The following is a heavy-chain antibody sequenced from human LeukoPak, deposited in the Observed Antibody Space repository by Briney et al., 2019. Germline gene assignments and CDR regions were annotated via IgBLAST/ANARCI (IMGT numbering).Heavy chain of an antibody. CDR3: VRGSGYDTYWFDP. Sequence: SQTLSLTCTVSGGSISSGGYYWSWIRQHPGKGLEWIGYICYSGSTYYNPSLKSRVTISVDTSKNQFSLKLSSVTAADTAVYYCVRGSGYDTYWFDPWGQGTLVTVSS. V-gene: IGHV4-31*03. D-gene: IGHD5-12*01. J-gene: IGHJ5*02. CDR2: ICYSGST. CDR1: GGSISSGGYY.